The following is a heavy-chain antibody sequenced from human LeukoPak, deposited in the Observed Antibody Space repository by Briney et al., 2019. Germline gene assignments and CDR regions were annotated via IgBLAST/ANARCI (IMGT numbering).Heavy chain of an antibody. V-gene: IGHV4-59*08. D-gene: IGHD5-18*01. CDR1: GDSITNYY. CDR2: ISYSGRT. CDR3: ASHIVTTTAVDY. J-gene: IGHJ4*02. Sequence: QVQLQESGPGLLKPSETLSLTCTVSGDSITNYYWTWIRQPPGKGLEWIAYISYSGRTNYNPSLKSRVTMSLDTSKNQVSLNLSSVTAADTAVYYCASHIVTTTAVDYWGQGTLVTVSS.